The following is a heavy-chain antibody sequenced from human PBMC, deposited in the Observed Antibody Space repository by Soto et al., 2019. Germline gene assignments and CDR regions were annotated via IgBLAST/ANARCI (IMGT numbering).Heavy chain of an antibody. CDR1: GFTFSSYS. CDR3: ARAGHYDYIWGSYRSNY. D-gene: IGHD3-16*02. CDR2: ISSSSSTI. J-gene: IGHJ4*02. Sequence: EVQLVESGGGLVQPGGSLRLSCAASGFTFSSYSMNWVRQAPGKGLEWVSYISSSSSTIYYADSVKGRFTISRDNAKNSLYLQMKSLRAEVTAVDYCARAGHYDYIWGSYRSNYWVQGTLVTVS. V-gene: IGHV3-48*01.